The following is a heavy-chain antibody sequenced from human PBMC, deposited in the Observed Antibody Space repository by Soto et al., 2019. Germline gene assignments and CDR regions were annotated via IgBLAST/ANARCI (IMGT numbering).Heavy chain of an antibody. V-gene: IGHV4-61*08. Sequence: SETLSLTCTVSGVSISRGGDYWGWVRQPPEKRLEWIGFIDYSGSSNYNPSLRSRVTISRDTSKNQISLKLTSVTAADTAVYYCARDLQSYEGWFDPWGQGTLVTVSS. CDR2: IDYSGSS. CDR1: GVSISRGGDY. J-gene: IGHJ5*02. CDR3: ARDLQSYEGWFDP. D-gene: IGHD3-16*01.